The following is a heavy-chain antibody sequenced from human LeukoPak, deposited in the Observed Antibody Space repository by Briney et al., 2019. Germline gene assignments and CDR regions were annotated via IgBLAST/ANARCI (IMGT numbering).Heavy chain of an antibody. J-gene: IGHJ5*02. CDR1: GFTFSGYW. CDR3: ARDMGPYGGSPGAS. Sequence: GGSLRLSCAASGFTFSGYWMQWVRQAPGKGLVWVSRVATGGTGPSYADSVKGRFTISRDNAKNTLYLQMNSLSAEDTAVYFCARDMGPYGGSPGASWGQGTLVTVSS. V-gene: IGHV3-74*01. D-gene: IGHD4-23*01. CDR2: VATGGTGP.